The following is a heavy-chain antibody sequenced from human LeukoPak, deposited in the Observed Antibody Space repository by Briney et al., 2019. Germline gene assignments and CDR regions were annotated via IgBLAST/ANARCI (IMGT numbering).Heavy chain of an antibody. Sequence: GASVKVSCKASGYTFTGYYMHWVRQAPGQGLEWMGWINPNSGGTNYAQKFQGRVTMTSDTSISTAYMELSRLRSDDTAVYYCARDPYYYDSSGYYFDYWGQGTLVTVSS. CDR2: INPNSGGT. CDR3: ARDPYYYDSSGYYFDY. J-gene: IGHJ4*02. CDR1: GYTFTGYY. D-gene: IGHD3-22*01. V-gene: IGHV1-2*02.